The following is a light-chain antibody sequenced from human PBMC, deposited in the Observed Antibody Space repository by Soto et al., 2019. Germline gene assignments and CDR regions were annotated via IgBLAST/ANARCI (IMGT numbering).Light chain of an antibody. CDR2: DAS. CDR1: QSVSTS. CDR3: QQRSYLFT. J-gene: IGKJ4*01. V-gene: IGKV3-11*01. Sequence: EIVLTQSPGTLSLSPGERATLSCRASQSVSTSLAWYQHKPGQAPRLLIYDASNRATGIPARLSGSGSGTDFTLTINSLQPEDCAVYYCQQRSYLFTFGGGTKVDIK.